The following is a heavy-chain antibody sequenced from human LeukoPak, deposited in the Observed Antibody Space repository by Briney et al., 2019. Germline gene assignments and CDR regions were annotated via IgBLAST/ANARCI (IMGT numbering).Heavy chain of an antibody. CDR2: ISGSGGST. J-gene: IGHJ4*02. CDR1: GFTFSSYA. CDR3: AKGGYDFWSGYQPDYIGY. Sequence: PGGSLRLSCAASGFTFSSYAMSRVRQAPGKGLEWVSAISGSGGSTYYADSVKGRFTISRDNSKNTLYLQMNSLRAEDTAVYYCAKGGYDFWSGYQPDYIGYWGQGTLVTVSS. V-gene: IGHV3-23*01. D-gene: IGHD3-3*01.